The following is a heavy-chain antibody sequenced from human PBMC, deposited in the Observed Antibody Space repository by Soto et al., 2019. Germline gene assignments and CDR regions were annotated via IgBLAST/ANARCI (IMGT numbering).Heavy chain of an antibody. J-gene: IGHJ5*02. V-gene: IGHV3-30*18. CDR2: ISYDGSNK. CDR1: GFTFSSYG. Sequence: GGSLRLSCAASGFTFSSYGMHWVRQAPGKGLEWVAVISYDGSNKYYADSVKGRFTISRDNSKNTLYLQMNSLRAEDTAVYYCAKGWIQLWLPTWGQGTLVTVSS. D-gene: IGHD5-18*01. CDR3: AKGWIQLWLPT.